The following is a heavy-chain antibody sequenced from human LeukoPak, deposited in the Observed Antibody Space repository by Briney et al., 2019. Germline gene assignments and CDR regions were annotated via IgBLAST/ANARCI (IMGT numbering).Heavy chain of an antibody. Sequence: PGGSLRLSCAASGFTFSSYGMHWVRQAPGKGLEWVAVISYDGSNKYYADSVKGRFTISRDNSKNTLYLQMNSLRAEDTAVYYCAKDLYGYVWGSYRYTPSFDYWGQGTLVTVSS. J-gene: IGHJ4*02. CDR3: AKDLYGYVWGSYRYTPSFDY. CDR1: GFTFSSYG. V-gene: IGHV3-30*18. D-gene: IGHD3-16*02. CDR2: ISYDGSNK.